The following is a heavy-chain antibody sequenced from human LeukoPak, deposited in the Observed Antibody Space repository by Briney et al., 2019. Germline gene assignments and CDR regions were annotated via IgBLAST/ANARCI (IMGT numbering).Heavy chain of an antibody. Sequence: SETLSLNCTVSDGSINSDYWSWVRQPPGKGLEWIGYMYYSGSSTNYNPSLKSRVTISVDRSKNQFSLKLSSVTAADTAVYYCARQGHKLTLVDYYGMDVWGQGTTVTVSS. CDR3: ARQGHKLTLVDYYGMDV. V-gene: IGHV4-59*08. CDR1: DGSINSDY. J-gene: IGHJ6*02. D-gene: IGHD1-26*01. CDR2: MYYSGSST.